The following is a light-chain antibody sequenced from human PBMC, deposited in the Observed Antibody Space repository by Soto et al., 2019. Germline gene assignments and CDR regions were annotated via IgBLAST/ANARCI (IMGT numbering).Light chain of an antibody. V-gene: IGKV3D-15*01. J-gene: IGKJ1*01. CDR1: QRVSTN. Sequence: EIVMTQSPATLSLSPGEKPTFSCRASQRVSTNLAWYQQKPGQAPRLLIYGASTRATGIPARFSGSGSGTEFTLTISSLQSEDFAVYHCQQYNNWPPWTFGQGTKVEVK. CDR2: GAS. CDR3: QQYNNWPPWT.